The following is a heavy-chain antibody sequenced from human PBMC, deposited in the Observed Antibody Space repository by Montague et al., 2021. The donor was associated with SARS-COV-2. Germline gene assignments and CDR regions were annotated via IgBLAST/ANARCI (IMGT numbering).Heavy chain of an antibody. CDR3: ARGYQLRFLEWSSRQSTFDY. J-gene: IGHJ4*02. CDR1: GGSFSGYY. V-gene: IGHV4-34*01. Sequence: LSLPFSFYGGSFSGYYWSWIRQPPGKGLEWMGEINHSGSTNYNPSLKSRVTISVDTSKNQFSLTLSSVTAADTAVYYCARGYQLRFLEWSSRQSTFDYWGQGTLVTVSS. CDR2: INHSGST. D-gene: IGHD3-3*01.